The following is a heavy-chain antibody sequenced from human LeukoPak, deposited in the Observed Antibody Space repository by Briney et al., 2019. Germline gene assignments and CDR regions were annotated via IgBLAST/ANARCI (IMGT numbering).Heavy chain of an antibody. D-gene: IGHD3-22*01. V-gene: IGHV3-7*01. CDR2: IKQDGSEK. J-gene: IGHJ4*02. CDR3: ARAGPYYYDSSGYTDY. CDR1: GFTFSSYW. Sequence: GGSLRLSCAASGFTFSSYWMSWVRQAPGKGLEWVANIKQDGSEKYYVDSVKGRFTISRDNAKNSLYLQMNSLRAEDTAVYYCARAGPYYYDSSGYTDYWGQGTLVTVSS.